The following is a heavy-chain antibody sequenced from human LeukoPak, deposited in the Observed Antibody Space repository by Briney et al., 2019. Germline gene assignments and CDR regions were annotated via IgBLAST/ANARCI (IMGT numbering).Heavy chain of an antibody. CDR1: GFTFGDYA. Sequence: GGSLRLSCTASGFTFGDYAMSWVRQAPGKGLEWVGFIRSKAYGGTTEYAASVKGRFTISRDDSKSIAYLQMNSLKTEDTAVYYCTRALQKLYSGYCSSTSCYPGYWGQGTLVTVSS. J-gene: IGHJ4*02. V-gene: IGHV3-49*04. CDR2: IRSKAYGGTT. D-gene: IGHD2-2*01. CDR3: TRALQKLYSGYCSSTSCYPGY.